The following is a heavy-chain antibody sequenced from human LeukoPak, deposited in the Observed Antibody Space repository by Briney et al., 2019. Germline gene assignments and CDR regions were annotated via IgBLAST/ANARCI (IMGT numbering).Heavy chain of an antibody. D-gene: IGHD2-15*01. CDR2: FETEDGEP. J-gene: IGHJ3*02. Sequence: FETEDGEPLYAQKFQGRVTMTEDTSTDTAYMELSSLRSEDTAMYYCASGNEVTLDGFAIWGQGTMVTVSS. V-gene: IGHV1-24*01. CDR3: ASGNEVTLDGFAI.